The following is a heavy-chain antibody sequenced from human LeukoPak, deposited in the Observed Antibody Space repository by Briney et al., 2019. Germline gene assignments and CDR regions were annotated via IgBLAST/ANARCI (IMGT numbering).Heavy chain of an antibody. CDR1: GFTFSRCG. CDR2: VSYDGNQT. J-gene: IGHJ4*02. V-gene: IGHV3-30*03. Sequence: PGRSLRLSCAASGFTFSRCGMHWARQAPGKGLEWVTFVSYDGNQTYYADSVKGRFTISRDNSKNTLYLQMNSLRAEDTAVYYCARSPRGEEHPIADWGQGTLVTVSS. CDR3: ARSPRGEEHPIAD. D-gene: IGHD3-16*01.